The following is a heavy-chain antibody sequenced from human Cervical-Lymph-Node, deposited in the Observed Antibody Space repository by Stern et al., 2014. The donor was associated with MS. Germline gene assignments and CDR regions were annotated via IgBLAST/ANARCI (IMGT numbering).Heavy chain of an antibody. J-gene: IGHJ6*02. V-gene: IGHV5-51*01. CDR3: ARHQPAATFAMDV. D-gene: IGHD2-2*01. Sequence: VQLVQSGAEVKKPGESLKISCKGSGYNFGDYWIGWVRQKPGKGLEWIGTVFPADSDSRYSPAFEGQVTISAGESISTAFLQSSSLKASDTGIYYCARHQPAATFAMDVWGQGTTVIVSS. CDR2: VFPADSDS. CDR1: GYNFGDYW.